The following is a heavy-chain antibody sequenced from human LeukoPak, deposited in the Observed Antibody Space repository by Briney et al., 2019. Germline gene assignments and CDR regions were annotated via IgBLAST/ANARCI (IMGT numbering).Heavy chain of an antibody. Sequence: GGSLRLSCGASGFTFSTYGMHWVRQAPGKGLEWVAFIRYDGNNKYYADSVKGRFTISRDNAKNTLYLQMNSLRAEDTAVYYCARPRAYDARDSDYWGQGALVTVSS. CDR3: ARPRAYDARDSDY. J-gene: IGHJ4*02. D-gene: IGHD4/OR15-4a*01. CDR2: IRYDGNNK. CDR1: GFTFSTYG. V-gene: IGHV3-30*02.